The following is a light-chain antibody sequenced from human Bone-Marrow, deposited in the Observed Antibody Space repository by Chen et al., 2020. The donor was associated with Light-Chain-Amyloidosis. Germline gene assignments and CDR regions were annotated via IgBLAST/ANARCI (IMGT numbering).Light chain of an antibody. CDR1: SGDVGGYEY. CDR2: EVT. V-gene: IGLV2-8*01. Sequence: ALPQPPSPPGPPGRQFTTPSLGTSGDVGGYEYVSWYQQHPGKAPKLMIYEVTKRPSGVPDRFSGSKSGNTASLTVSGLQAEDDADYYCSSYAGSNNLKFGGGTKLTVL. CDR3: SSYAGSNNLK. J-gene: IGLJ2*01.